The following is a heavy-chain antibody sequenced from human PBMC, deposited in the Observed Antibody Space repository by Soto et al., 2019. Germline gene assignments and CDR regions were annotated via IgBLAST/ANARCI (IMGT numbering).Heavy chain of an antibody. V-gene: IGHV1-69*13. D-gene: IGHD6-6*01. CDR2: ITPIFGTA. J-gene: IGHJ4*02. Sequence: GASVEVSCKASGGTFSSYAISWVRQAPGQGLEWMGGITPIFGTANYAQKFQGRVTITADESTSTAYMELSSLRSEDTAVYYCASPPIAARSFWSFDYWGQGTLVTVSS. CDR1: GGTFSSYA. CDR3: ASPPIAARSFWSFDY.